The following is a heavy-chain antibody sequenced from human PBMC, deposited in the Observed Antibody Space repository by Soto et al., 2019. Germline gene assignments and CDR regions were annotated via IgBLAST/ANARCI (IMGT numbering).Heavy chain of an antibody. CDR1: GFNFSDHY. CDR3: ARHTSGCHYYDY. CDR2: ISCSSRYT. D-gene: IGHD6-19*01. V-gene: IGHV3-11*06. Sequence: PVGSLTLSCSASGFNFSDHYMNWIRQAPGKGLEWVSYISCSSRYTNFADSVKGRFTISRDNAKNSLYLQMNSLRAEDTAVYYCARHTSGCHYYDYWGQGTPVTVSS. J-gene: IGHJ4*02.